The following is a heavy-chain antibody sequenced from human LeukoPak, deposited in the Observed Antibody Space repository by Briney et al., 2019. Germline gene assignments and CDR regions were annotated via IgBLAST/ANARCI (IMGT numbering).Heavy chain of an antibody. D-gene: IGHD6-19*01. CDR2: IKQDGSEK. J-gene: IGHJ4*02. CDR1: GFTFSSYW. V-gene: IGHV3-7*01. Sequence: GGSLRLSCAASGFTFSSYWMSRVRQAPGKGLEWVANIKQDGSEKYYVDSVKGRFTISRDNAKNSLYLQMNSLRAEDTAVYYCARDYANPQQWLDPYYFDYWGQGTLVTVSS. CDR3: ARDYANPQQWLDPYYFDY.